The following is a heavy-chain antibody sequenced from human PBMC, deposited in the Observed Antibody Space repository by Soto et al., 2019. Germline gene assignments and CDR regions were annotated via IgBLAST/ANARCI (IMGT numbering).Heavy chain of an antibody. J-gene: IGHJ4*02. Sequence: ASVKVSCKASGGTFSSYAISWVRQAPGQGLEWMGWINPNSGGTNYAQKFQGWVTMTRDTSISTAYMELSRLRSDDTAVYYCARGWTQLDFDYWGQGTLVTVSS. V-gene: IGHV1-2*04. CDR2: INPNSGGT. D-gene: IGHD1-1*01. CDR3: ARGWTQLDFDY. CDR1: GGTFSSYA.